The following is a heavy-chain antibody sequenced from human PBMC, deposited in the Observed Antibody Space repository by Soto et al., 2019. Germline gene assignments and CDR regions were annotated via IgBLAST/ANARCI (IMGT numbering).Heavy chain of an antibody. J-gene: IGHJ4*02. V-gene: IGHV3-7*01. CDR2: IDQDGSEK. D-gene: IGHD6-19*01. CDR1: GFTLSSYW. Sequence: GGSLRLSCAASGFTLSSYWMSWVRQAPGKGLEWVANIDQDGSEKYYVDSVKGRFTISRDNAKNSLYLQMNSLRAEDTAVYYCARGGGYTIGYYYWGQGTLVTVSS. CDR3: ARGGGYTIGYYY.